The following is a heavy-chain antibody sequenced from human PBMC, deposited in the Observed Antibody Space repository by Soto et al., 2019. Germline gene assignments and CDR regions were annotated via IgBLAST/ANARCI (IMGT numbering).Heavy chain of an antibody. CDR3: ARETTKWFDP. D-gene: IGHD1-1*01. CDR1: TFTLTTYN. J-gene: IGHJ5*02. Sequence: EVQLVESGGGLVKPGGSLRLSCAASTFTLTTYNMYWVRQAPGKGLEWVASISSTTSYIHYADSVKGRFTICRDNARNSLYLQMNSLRAEDTAVYYCARETTKWFDPWGQGTLVTVSS. V-gene: IGHV3-21*01. CDR2: ISSTTSYI.